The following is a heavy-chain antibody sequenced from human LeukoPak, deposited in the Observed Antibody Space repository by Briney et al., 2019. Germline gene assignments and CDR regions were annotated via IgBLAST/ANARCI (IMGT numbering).Heavy chain of an antibody. CDR1: GGSISSGGYY. CDR3: ARALYSYGYAESFDY. Sequence: SETLSLTCTVSGGSISSGGYYWSWIRRHPGKGLEWIGYIYYSGSTYYNPSLKSRVTISVDTSKNQFSLKLNSVTAADTAVYYCARALYSYGYAESFDYWGQGTLVTVSS. D-gene: IGHD5-18*01. V-gene: IGHV4-31*03. J-gene: IGHJ4*02. CDR2: IYYSGST.